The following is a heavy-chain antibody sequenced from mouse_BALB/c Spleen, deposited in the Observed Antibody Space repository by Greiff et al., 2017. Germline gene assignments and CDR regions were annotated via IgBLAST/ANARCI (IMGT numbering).Heavy chain of an antibody. CDR1: GFTFTDYY. Sequence: EVKLMESGGGLVQPGGSLRLSCATSGFTFTDYYMSWVRQPPGKALEWLGFIRNKANGYTTEYSASVKGRFTISRDNSQSILYLQMNTLRAEDSATYYCARDRGFYYAMDYWGQGTSVTVSS. J-gene: IGHJ4*01. CDR2: IRNKANGYTT. CDR3: ARDRGFYYAMDY. V-gene: IGHV7-3*02.